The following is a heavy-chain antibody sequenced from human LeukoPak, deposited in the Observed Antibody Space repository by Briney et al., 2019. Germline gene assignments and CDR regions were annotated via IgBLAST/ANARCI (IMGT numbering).Heavy chain of an antibody. Sequence: PSETLSLTCTVSGGSISSSSYYWGWIRQPPGKGLESMGTVYYSGNTYHSPSPKSRVTISVDTSKNQFSLKLSSVTAADTAVYYCTRHETGLDYWGQGTLVTVSS. CDR3: TRHETGLDY. CDR2: VYYSGNT. J-gene: IGHJ4*02. CDR1: GGSISSSSYY. V-gene: IGHV4-39*01. D-gene: IGHD3-9*01.